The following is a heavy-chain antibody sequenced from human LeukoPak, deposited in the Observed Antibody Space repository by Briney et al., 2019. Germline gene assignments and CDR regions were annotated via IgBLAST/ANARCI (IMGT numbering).Heavy chain of an antibody. J-gene: IGHJ4*02. CDR3: ARTYSSSWYSNY. CDR2: IYHSGGT. CDR1: GGAISSYY. V-gene: IGHV4-59*12. D-gene: IGHD6-13*01. Sequence: PSETLSLTCTVSGGAISSYYWTWIRQPPGKGLEWIGEIYHSGGTNYNPSLKSRVTISVDKSKNQFSLKLRSVTAADTAVYYCARTYSSSWYSNYWGQGTMVTVSS.